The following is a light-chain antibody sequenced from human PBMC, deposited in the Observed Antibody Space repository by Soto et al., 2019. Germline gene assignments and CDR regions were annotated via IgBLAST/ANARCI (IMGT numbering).Light chain of an antibody. Sequence: DIQMTQSPSSLSASVGDRVTITCRASQSISSYLNWYQQKPGKAPKLMIYAASSLQSGVPSRFSGSGAGTAFSLTIISMQHEDFATYYCQQSYSTWVWTFGQGTKVEIK. V-gene: IGKV1-39*01. CDR1: QSISSY. CDR3: QQSYSTWVWT. CDR2: AAS. J-gene: IGKJ1*01.